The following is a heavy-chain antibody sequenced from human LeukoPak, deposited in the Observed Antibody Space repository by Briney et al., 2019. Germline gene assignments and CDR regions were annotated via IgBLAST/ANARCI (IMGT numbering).Heavy chain of an antibody. D-gene: IGHD3-10*01. Sequence: ASVKVSCKASGYTFISYYMHWVRQAAGQGLEWMGWMNPDSGNTGYARNFQGRVTMTRNTSISTAYMELSSLRSEDTAVYYCARYITMVRGGSWFDPWGQGTLVTVSS. CDR2: MNPDSGNT. V-gene: IGHV1-8*02. CDR3: ARYITMVRGGSWFDP. J-gene: IGHJ5*02. CDR1: GYTFISYY.